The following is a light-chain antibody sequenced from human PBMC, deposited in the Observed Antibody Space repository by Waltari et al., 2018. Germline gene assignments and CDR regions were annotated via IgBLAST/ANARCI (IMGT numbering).Light chain of an antibody. Sequence: DIQMTQSPSSLSASVGDKVTITCRASQGVSSCLAWYQQKPGKAPNLLIYKTSNLQSGVPSRFSGSGSGTDFTLTINSLQPEDFATYYCQQYSSSPFSFGQGT. V-gene: IGKV1-5*03. CDR1: QGVSSC. J-gene: IGKJ2*03. CDR3: QQYSSSPFS. CDR2: KTS.